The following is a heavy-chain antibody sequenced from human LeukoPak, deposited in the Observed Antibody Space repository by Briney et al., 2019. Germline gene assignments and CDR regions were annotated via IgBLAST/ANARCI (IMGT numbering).Heavy chain of an antibody. CDR1: GYTFTSYG. CDR3: ASAREPVECDY. Sequence: ASVKVSCKASGYTFTSYGFSWVRQAPGQGLEWMGWSSAYNGNTNYAQKFQGRVTMTTDTSTSTVYMELRSMRSDDTAVYYCASAREPVECDYWGQGTLVTVSS. D-gene: IGHD1-14*01. V-gene: IGHV1-18*01. J-gene: IGHJ4*02. CDR2: SSAYNGNT.